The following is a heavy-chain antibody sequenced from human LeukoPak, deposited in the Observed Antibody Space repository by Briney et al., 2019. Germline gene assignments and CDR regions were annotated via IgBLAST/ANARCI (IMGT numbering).Heavy chain of an antibody. D-gene: IGHD3-10*01. Sequence: GRSLRLSCAASGFTFDDYAMHWVRQAPGKGLEWVSGISWNSGSIGYADSVKGRFTISRDNAKNSLYLQMNSLRAEDTAVYYCAKSPAAWFGEFFPYYFDYWGQGTLVTVSS. CDR2: ISWNSGSI. CDR3: AKSPAAWFGEFFPYYFDY. J-gene: IGHJ4*02. V-gene: IGHV3-9*01. CDR1: GFTFDDYA.